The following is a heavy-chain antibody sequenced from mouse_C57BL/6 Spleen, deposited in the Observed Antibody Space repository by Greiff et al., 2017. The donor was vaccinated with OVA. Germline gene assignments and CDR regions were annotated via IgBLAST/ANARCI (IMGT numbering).Heavy chain of an antibody. J-gene: IGHJ2*01. CDR2: VYPGSGRT. Sequence: QVQLKQPGAELVKPGASVKMSCKASGYTFTRYWITWVKQRPGQGLEWIGDVYPGSGRTNNNEKFKNKATLTVDTSSNTAYMQLSSLTSEDSAVYYCAFTMVVTYFFDYWGQGTTLTVSS. V-gene: IGHV1-55*01. CDR1: GYTFTRYW. D-gene: IGHD1-1*01. CDR3: AFTMVVTYFFDY.